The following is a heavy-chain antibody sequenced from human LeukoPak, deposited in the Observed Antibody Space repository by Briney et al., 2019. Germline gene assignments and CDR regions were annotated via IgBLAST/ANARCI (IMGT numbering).Heavy chain of an antibody. CDR2: IYDSGST. J-gene: IGHJ4*02. CDR3: ARGGYCSGGSCYPTYDY. CDR1: GGSIRSSYYY. D-gene: IGHD2-15*01. V-gene: IGHV4-39*07. Sequence: SSETLSLTCTVSGGSIRSSYYYWGWIRQPPGKGLEWIGSIYDSGSTYYNPSLKSRVTISVDTSKNQFSLKLSSVTAADTAVYYCARGGYCSGGSCYPTYDYWGQGTLVTVSS.